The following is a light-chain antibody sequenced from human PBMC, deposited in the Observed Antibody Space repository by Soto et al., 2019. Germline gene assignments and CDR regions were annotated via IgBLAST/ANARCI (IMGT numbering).Light chain of an antibody. CDR1: QGISSA. Sequence: AIQLTQSPSSLSAYVGDRVTITCRASQGISSALAWYQQKPGKAPQLLIYEASSFESGVPSRFSGSGSGTDFTLAISSLQPEDFSTYYCQQFNNYPFTFGPGTQLDSK. CDR3: QQFNNYPFT. V-gene: IGKV1D-13*01. J-gene: IGKJ3*01. CDR2: EAS.